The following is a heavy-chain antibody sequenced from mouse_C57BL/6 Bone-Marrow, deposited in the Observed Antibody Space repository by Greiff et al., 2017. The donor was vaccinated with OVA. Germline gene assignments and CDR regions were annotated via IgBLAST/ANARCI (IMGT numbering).Heavy chain of an antibody. J-gene: IGHJ2*01. CDR1: GYTFTSYW. CDR2: IDPSDSYT. V-gene: IGHV1-59*01. Sequence: QMQLKQPGAELVRPGTSVKLSCKASGYTFTSYWMHWVKQRPGQGLEWIGVIDPSDSYTNYNQKFKGKATLTVDTSSSTAYMQLSSLTSEDSAVYYCASQNWDDYWGQGTTLTVSS. CDR3: ASQNWDDY. D-gene: IGHD4-1*01.